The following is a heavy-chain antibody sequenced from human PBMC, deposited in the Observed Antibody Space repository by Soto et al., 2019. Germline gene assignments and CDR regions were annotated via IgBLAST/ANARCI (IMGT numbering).Heavy chain of an antibody. CDR1: GFTFSSYA. V-gene: IGHV3-30-3*01. J-gene: IGHJ6*02. Sequence: PGGSLRLSCAASGFTFSSYAMHWVRQAPGKGLEWVAVISYDGSNKYYADSVKGRFTISRDNSKNTLYLQMNSLRAEDTAVYYCARDGRAQLGTSDYYYYGMDVWGQGTTVTVSS. CDR3: ARDGRAQLGTSDYYYYGMDV. CDR2: ISYDGSNK. D-gene: IGHD7-27*01.